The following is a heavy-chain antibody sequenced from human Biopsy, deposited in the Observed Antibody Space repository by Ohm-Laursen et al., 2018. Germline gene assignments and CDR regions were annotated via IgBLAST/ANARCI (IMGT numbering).Heavy chain of an antibody. CDR3: ARRGSGGRSFDS. J-gene: IGHJ4*02. CDR2: ISNSGNT. D-gene: IGHD2-15*01. V-gene: IGHV4-59*12. Sequence: TLSLTCTVSGDSINSSYWSWIRQAPGKGLEWIGFISNSGNTNYNPSLKSRVTISAKTSKNQFSLMLGSVTVADTAVFYCARRGSGGRSFDSWGQGSLVTVSS. CDR1: GDSINSSY.